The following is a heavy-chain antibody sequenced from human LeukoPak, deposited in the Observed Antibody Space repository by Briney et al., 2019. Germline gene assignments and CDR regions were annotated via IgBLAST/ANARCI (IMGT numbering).Heavy chain of an antibody. CDR3: ARGYYGLFDY. CDR2: IYYSGST. J-gene: IGHJ4*02. CDR1: GGSISSGGYS. D-gene: IGHD3-10*01. V-gene: IGHV4-30-4*07. Sequence: SETLSLACAVSGGSISSGGYSWSWIRQPPGKGLEWIGYIYYSGSTYYNPSLKSRVTISVDTSKNQFSLKLSSVTAADTAVYYCARGYYGLFDYWGQGTLVTVSS.